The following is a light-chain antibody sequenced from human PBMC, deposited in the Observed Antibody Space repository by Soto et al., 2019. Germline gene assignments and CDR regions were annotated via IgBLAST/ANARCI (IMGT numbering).Light chain of an antibody. CDR3: QQYYWWPVT. Sequence: EKVMTQSPATLSVSPGERATLSCRASQNVKTRLAWYQQKPGQAPRLLIYDAFTRATGIPARFSGSASGTEFTLTISRLQSEDFSVYYCQQYYWWPVTFGGGTKVEIK. CDR1: QNVKTR. V-gene: IGKV3-15*01. J-gene: IGKJ4*01. CDR2: DAF.